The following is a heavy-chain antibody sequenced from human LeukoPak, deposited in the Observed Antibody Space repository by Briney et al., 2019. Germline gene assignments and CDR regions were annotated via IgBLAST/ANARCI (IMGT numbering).Heavy chain of an antibody. CDR3: ARVDSSSWSYAFDI. CDR2: ISYHGIDK. J-gene: IGHJ3*02. V-gene: IGHV3-30-3*01. D-gene: IGHD6-13*01. CDR1: GFTFSHYA. Sequence: GGSLRLSYAASGFTFSHYAMHWVRQAPGKGLEWVAVISYHGIDKYYADSVKGRFTISRDNSKNALYLQMNSLRPEDTAVYYCARVDSSSWSYAFDIWGQGTMVTVSS.